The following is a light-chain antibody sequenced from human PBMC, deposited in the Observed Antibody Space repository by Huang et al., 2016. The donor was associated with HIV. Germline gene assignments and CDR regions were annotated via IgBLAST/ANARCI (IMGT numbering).Light chain of an antibody. J-gene: IGKJ1*01. Sequence: DIQMTQSPSTLSASVGDRVTITCRARQSINNYLAWYQQKPGKAPKLLIYKASTLESGVPSRFSGSGSGTEFTLTIISLQPDDFATYYCQQYNSYRTFGQGTKVEIK. V-gene: IGKV1-5*03. CDR2: KAS. CDR1: QSINNY. CDR3: QQYNSYRT.